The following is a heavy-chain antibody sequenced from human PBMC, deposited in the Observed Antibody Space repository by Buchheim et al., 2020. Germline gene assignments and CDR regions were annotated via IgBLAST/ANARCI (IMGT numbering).Heavy chain of an antibody. J-gene: IGHJ6*02. V-gene: IGHV3-7*01. CDR3: ARARTSSSVTNYYYYYGMDV. Sequence: EVQLVEYGGGLVQPGGSLRLSCAASGFTFSSYWMSWVHQAPGKGLEWVANIKQDGSEKYYVDSVKGRFTISRDNAKNSLYLQMNSLRAEDTAVYYCARARTSSSVTNYYYYYGMDVWGQGTT. D-gene: IGHD4-11*01. CDR2: IKQDGSEK. CDR1: GFTFSSYW.